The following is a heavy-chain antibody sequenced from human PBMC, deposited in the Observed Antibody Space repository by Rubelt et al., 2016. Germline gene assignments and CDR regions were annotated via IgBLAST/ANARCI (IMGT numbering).Heavy chain of an antibody. D-gene: IGHD3-10*01. J-gene: IGHJ2*01. V-gene: IGHV4-39*07. Sequence: QLQLQESGPGLVKPSETLSLTCTVSGGSISSSSYYWGWIRQPPGKGLEWIGSIHYSGSTYYNPSLKSRVTISVDTSKNQFSLKLSSVTAADTAVYYCARHGPQRMVRASFDLWGRGTLVTVSS. CDR1: GGSISSSSYY. CDR3: ARHGPQRMVRASFDL. CDR2: IHYSGST.